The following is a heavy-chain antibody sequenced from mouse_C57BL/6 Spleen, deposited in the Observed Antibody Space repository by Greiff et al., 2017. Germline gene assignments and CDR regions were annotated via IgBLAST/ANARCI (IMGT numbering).Heavy chain of an antibody. CDR3: AREELDGNHVDD. J-gene: IGHJ2*01. CDR2: ISDGGSYT. CDR1: GFTFSSYA. D-gene: IGHD2-1*01. V-gene: IGHV5-4*01. Sequence: EVLLVESGGGLVKPGGSLKLSCAASGFTFSSYAMSWVRQTPEKRLEWVATISDGGSYTYYPDNVKGRFTISRDNATNNLYLQMSHLKSEDTARYYGAREELDGNHVDDWGQGTTLTVAS.